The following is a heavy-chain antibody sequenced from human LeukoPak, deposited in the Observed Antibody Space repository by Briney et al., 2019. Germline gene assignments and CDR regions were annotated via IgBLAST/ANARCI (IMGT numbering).Heavy chain of an antibody. CDR3: ARDGDYFDY. CDR1: GFTFSAYY. CDR2: ISSSGSTI. D-gene: IGHD3-16*01. Sequence: GRSLRLSCAASGFTFSAYYMSWIRQSPGQGLEWVSYISSSGSTIYYADSVKGRFTISRDNAKNSLYLQMNSLRAEDTSVYYCARDGDYFDYWGQGTLVTVSS. J-gene: IGHJ4*02. V-gene: IGHV3-11*01.